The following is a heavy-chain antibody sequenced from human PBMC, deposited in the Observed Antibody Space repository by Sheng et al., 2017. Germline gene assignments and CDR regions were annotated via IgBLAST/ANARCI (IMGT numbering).Heavy chain of an antibody. CDR1: GFTFTNAW. J-gene: IGHJ3*02. CDR3: TTDFPYRGTYYSAFDI. CDR2: IRSTTDGMAT. D-gene: IGHD1-26*01. Sequence: EVQLVESGGDLMKPGGSLRLSCTASGFTFTNAWMSWVRQAPGKGLEWVGRIRSTTDGMATDYSAPVRGKFTISRDDSKNTVYLQMNSLNIEDTAVYYCTTDFPYRGTYYSAFDIWGQGTMVTVSS. V-gene: IGHV3-15*01.